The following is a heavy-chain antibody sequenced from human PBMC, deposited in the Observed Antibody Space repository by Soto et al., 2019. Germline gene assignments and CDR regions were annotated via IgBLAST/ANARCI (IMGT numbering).Heavy chain of an antibody. CDR3: ARGGNWFGP. D-gene: IGHD3-10*01. J-gene: IGHJ5*02. CDR1: GFSFSAYW. Sequence: EVQLVESGGGLVQPGGSLRLSCAASGFSFSAYWMAWVRQAPGKGLEWVANIDHGGGEKYYVDSVKGRFTISRDNAKNTLYLQVKSLRAEDTAIYYCARGGNWFGPWGQGTLVSVSS. CDR2: IDHGGGEK. V-gene: IGHV3-7*05.